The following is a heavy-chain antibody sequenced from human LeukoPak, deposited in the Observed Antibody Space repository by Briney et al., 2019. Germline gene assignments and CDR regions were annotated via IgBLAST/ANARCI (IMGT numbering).Heavy chain of an antibody. CDR2: IIWNSGSI. Sequence: GRSLRLSCAASGFTFDDFAMQWVRHAPGKGLEWVSGIIWNSGSIGYSDSVKGRFTLSRDHAKNSLYLQMNSLRAEDMALFYCAKGTRHPTFWSVYYDYWGQGTLGTVSS. CDR3: AKGTRHPTFWSVYYDY. V-gene: IGHV3-9*03. D-gene: IGHD3-3*01. J-gene: IGHJ4*02. CDR1: GFTFDDFA.